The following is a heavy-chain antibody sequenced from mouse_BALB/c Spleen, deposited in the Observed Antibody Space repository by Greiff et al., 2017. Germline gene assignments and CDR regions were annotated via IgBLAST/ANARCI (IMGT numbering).Heavy chain of an antibody. CDR2: ISDGGSYT. J-gene: IGHJ4*01. V-gene: IGHV5-4*02. CDR1: GSTFSDYY. D-gene: IGHD2-10*02. CDR3: AREEYGNAMDY. Sequence: VHLVEPGGGLVKPGGSLKLSCAASGSTFSDYYLYWVRQTPEKRLEWVATISDGGSYTYYPDSVKGRFTISRDNAKNNLYLQMSSLKSEDTAMYYCAREEYGNAMDYWGQGTSVTVSS.